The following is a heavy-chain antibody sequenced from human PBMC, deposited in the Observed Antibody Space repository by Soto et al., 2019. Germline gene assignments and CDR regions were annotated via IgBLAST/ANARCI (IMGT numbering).Heavy chain of an antibody. CDR1: RFTFGGYA. CDR2: ITGNAANT. V-gene: IGHV3-23*01. Sequence: GGSLRLSCSASRFTFGGYAMSWVRQAPGKGLEWVSGITGNAANTVYADSVKGRFTISRDNSKNALYLQLNSLRAEDTAVYFCAKAARDCGGDCYSSYFDSWGQGTLVTVSS. CDR3: AKAARDCGGDCYSSYFDS. J-gene: IGHJ4*02. D-gene: IGHD2-21*02.